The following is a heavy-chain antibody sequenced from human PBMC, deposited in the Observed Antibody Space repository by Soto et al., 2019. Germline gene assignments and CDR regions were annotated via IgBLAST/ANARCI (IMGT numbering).Heavy chain of an antibody. CDR3: ARWEVHCSGGSCYSDLDY. CDR1: GGSISSYY. V-gene: IGHV4-59*08. Sequence: PSETLSLTCTVSGGSISSYYWSWIRQPPGKGLEWIGYIYYSGSTNYNPSLKSRVTISVDTSKNRFSLKLSSVTAADTAVYYCARWEVHCSGGSCYSDLDYWGQGTLVTVSS. J-gene: IGHJ4*02. CDR2: IYYSGST. D-gene: IGHD2-15*01.